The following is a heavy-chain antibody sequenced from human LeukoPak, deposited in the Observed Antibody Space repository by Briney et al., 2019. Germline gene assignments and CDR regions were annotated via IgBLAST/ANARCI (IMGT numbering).Heavy chain of an antibody. J-gene: IGHJ4*02. V-gene: IGHV3-23*01. CDR3: AKAPVTTCSGAYCYPFDY. D-gene: IGHD2-15*01. CDR1: GITFSSYG. Sequence: GGSLRLSCAASGITFSSYGMSWVRQAPGKGLEWVSSISSTGGTTYYADSVKGRFTISRDSYKNTLYLQMNSLRAEDAAVYYCAKAPVTTCSGAYCYPFDYWGQGTLVTVSS. CDR2: ISSTGGTT.